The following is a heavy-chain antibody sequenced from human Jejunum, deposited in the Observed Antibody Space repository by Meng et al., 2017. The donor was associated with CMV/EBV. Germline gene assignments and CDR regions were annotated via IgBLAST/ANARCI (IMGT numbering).Heavy chain of an antibody. CDR2: INTKTGEA. Sequence: LSTSAINWVRQAPGKWLEWMGYINTKTGEAIYAQDFTGRFVFSLDTSVTTAYMQINSLKAEDSAVYYCARDFRPSSLWGSFNYAWGYWGQGTLVTVSS. CDR1: LSTSA. D-gene: IGHD3-16*01. V-gene: IGHV7-4-1*02. CDR3: ARDFRPSSLWGSFNYAWGY. J-gene: IGHJ4*02.